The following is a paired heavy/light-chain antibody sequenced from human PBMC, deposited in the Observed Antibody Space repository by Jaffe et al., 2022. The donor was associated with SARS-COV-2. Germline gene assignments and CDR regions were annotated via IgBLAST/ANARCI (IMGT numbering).Heavy chain of an antibody. CDR2: IVGRGDAT. J-gene: IGHJ4*02. V-gene: IGHV3-23*01. Sequence: EVRLLESGGGLVQPGGSLRLSCAASGFTFSSFTMGWVRQAPGKGLEWVSSIVGRGDATFYADSVKGRFTVSRDNSKDTLFLHVNSLRLDDTAIYYCAKFRGQDLINYHFNWWGQGTPLTVSS. D-gene: IGHD3-16*01. CDR1: GFTFSSFT. CDR3: AKFRGQDLINYHFNW.
Light chain of an antibody. J-gene: IGLJ3*02. V-gene: IGLV1-40*01. Sequence: QSVLTQPPSVSGAPGQRVTISCTGTSSNIGAGSGVHWYQQLPGAVPKLLISYDGVRPSGVPDRFSASKSGISASLAITGLEAEDEADYYCLSFDTRLRGWVFGGGTKVTVL. CDR2: YDG. CDR3: LSFDTRLRGWV. CDR1: SSNIGAGSG.